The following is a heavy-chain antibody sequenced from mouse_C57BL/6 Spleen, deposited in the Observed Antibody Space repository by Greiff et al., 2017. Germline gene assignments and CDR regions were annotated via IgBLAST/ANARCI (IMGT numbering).Heavy chain of an antibody. J-gene: IGHJ2*01. CDR2: IYPTDSET. CDR1: GYTFTSYW. D-gene: IGHD1-1*01. V-gene: IGHV1-61*01. CDR3: ARATVVPYFDY. Sequence: QVQLQQPGAELVRPGSSVKLSCKASGYTFTSYWMDWVKQRPGQGLEWIGNIYPTDSETHYNQKFKGKATLTVYKSSGTAYMQLNSLTSVDSAVYYCARATVVPYFDYWGQGTTLTASS.